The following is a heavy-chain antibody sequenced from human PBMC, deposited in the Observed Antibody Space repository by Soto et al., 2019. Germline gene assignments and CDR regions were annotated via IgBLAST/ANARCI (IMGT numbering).Heavy chain of an antibody. D-gene: IGHD3-3*01. CDR1: GYTFTSYY. J-gene: IGHJ3*02. CDR2: INPSGGST. Sequence: ASVKVSCKASGYTFTSYYMHWVRQAPGQGLEWMGIINPSGGSTGYAQKFQGRVTMTRDTSTSTVYMELSSLRSEDTAVYYCASRYYDFWSGYYFGPDAFDIWGQGTMVTVSS. V-gene: IGHV1-46*03. CDR3: ASRYYDFWSGYYFGPDAFDI.